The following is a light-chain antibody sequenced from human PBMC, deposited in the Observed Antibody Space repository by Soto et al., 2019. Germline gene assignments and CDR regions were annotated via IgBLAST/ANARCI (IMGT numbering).Light chain of an antibody. CDR2: KAS. CDR1: QNIDSA. Sequence: DIQMTQSPATLSASVGARVTITCRASQNIDSALAWYQKKPGTAPKPLIYKASTLASGVPSRFSGSGSGTQFTLTISSLQPDDVASYYCQQYSTSFFTFGPGTSVD. J-gene: IGKJ3*01. V-gene: IGKV1-5*03. CDR3: QQYSTSFFT.